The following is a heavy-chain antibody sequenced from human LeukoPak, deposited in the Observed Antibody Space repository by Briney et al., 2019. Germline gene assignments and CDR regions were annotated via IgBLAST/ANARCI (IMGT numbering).Heavy chain of an antibody. D-gene: IGHD3-3*01. CDR2: ISRSGSTI. J-gene: IGHJ6*02. CDR1: RFTFSSYE. CDR3: ARAPDFGDFYYYGMDV. Sequence: GGSLRLSCAASRFTFSSYEMNWVRQPPGKGLEWFSYISRSGSTIYYADSVKGRFTISRDNAKNSLYLQMNSLRAEDTAVYYCARAPDFGDFYYYGMDVWGQGTTVTVSS. V-gene: IGHV3-48*03.